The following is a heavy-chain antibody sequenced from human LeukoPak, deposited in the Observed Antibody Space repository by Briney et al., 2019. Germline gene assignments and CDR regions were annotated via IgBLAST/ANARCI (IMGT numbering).Heavy chain of an antibody. J-gene: IGHJ3*02. CDR2: IIPIFGTA. Sequence: SVKVSCKASGGTFSSYAISWVRQAPGQGLEWMGGIIPIFGTANYAQKFQGRVTITADESTSTAYMELSSLRSEDPAVYYCARDTTSIAYCGGDCYSDAFDIWGQGTMVTVSS. CDR3: ARDTTSIAYCGGDCYSDAFDI. CDR1: GGTFSSYA. V-gene: IGHV1-69*13. D-gene: IGHD2-21*01.